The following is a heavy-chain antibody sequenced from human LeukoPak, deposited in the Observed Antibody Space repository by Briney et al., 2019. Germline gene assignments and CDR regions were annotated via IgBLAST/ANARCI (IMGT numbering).Heavy chain of an antibody. V-gene: IGHV4-59*12. Sequence: PSETLSLTCTVSGGSISSYYWTWIRQPPGKGLEWIGYIYYSGDTNYNPSLKSRVTISVDTSKNQFSLKLSSVTAADTAVYYCARRKVRGVIITSNYFDYWGQGTLVTVSS. J-gene: IGHJ4*02. CDR1: GGSISSYY. CDR3: ARRKVRGVIITSNYFDY. CDR2: IYYSGDT. D-gene: IGHD3-10*01.